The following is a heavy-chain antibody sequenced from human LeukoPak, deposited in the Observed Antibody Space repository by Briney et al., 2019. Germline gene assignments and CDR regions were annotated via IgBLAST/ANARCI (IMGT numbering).Heavy chain of an antibody. CDR3: ARGSPQYYYDSSGYCY. D-gene: IGHD3-22*01. CDR2: IIPIFGTA. CDR1: GGTFSSYA. V-gene: IGHV1-69*13. Sequence: ASVKVSCKASGGTFSSYAISWVRQAPGQGLEWMGGIIPIFGTANYAQKFQGRVTITADESTSTAYMELSSLRSEDTAVYYCARGSPQYYYDSSGYCYWGQGTLVTVSP. J-gene: IGHJ4*02.